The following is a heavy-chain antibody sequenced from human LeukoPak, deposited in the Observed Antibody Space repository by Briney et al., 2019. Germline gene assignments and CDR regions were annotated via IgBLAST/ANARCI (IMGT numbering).Heavy chain of an antibody. D-gene: IGHD5-18*01. Sequence: PGGSLRLSCAASGFTFSSYAMHWVRQAPGKGLEWVAVISYDGSNKYYADSVKGRFTISRDNSKNTLYLQMNSLRAEDTAVYYCARDSVRYGYSIDYWGQGTLVTVSS. CDR3: ARDSVRYGYSIDY. J-gene: IGHJ4*02. CDR2: ISYDGSNK. CDR1: GFTFSSYA. V-gene: IGHV3-30-3*01.